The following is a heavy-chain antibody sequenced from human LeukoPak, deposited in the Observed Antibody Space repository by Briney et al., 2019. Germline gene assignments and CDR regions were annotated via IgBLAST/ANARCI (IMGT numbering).Heavy chain of an antibody. D-gene: IGHD2-21*01. CDR3: AKEPICGVDICYSRCFYF. V-gene: IGHV3-23*01. J-gene: IGHJ4*02. Sequence: GGSLRLSCAASGFTFSSYAMSWVRQAPGKGLEYVSAISSNGDSTYYADSVKGRFTISRDNSKNTVYLQMSSLRAEGMSVYHCAKEPICGVDICYSRCFYFWGPGALLTVSS. CDR1: GFTFSSYA. CDR2: ISSNGDST.